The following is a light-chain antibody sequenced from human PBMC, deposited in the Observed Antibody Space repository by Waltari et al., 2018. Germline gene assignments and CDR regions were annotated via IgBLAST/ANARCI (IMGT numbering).Light chain of an antibody. CDR3: QVWDANTDPGV. J-gene: IGLJ1*01. V-gene: IGLV3-21*01. CDR2: YDN. CDR1: NIERKR. Sequence: SYVLTQPPSVSVAPGETARITCGGNNIERKRGHWYRQRPGQAPVVVISYDNDRAAGIPERFSGSNSGNTATLTISRVEAGDEADYYCQVWDANTDPGVFGTGTEVTVL.